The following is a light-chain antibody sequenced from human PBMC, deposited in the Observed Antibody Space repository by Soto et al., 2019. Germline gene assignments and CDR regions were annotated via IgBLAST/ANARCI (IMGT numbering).Light chain of an antibody. Sequence: QSVLTQPPSVSGAPGQRVTISCTGSSSNIGAGYDVHWYQQLPGAAPKLLIYGNSNRPSGVPDRFSGSKSGTSASLAITGLQAEDDADYYRQSYDSSLSAVFGGDTHLTVL. J-gene: IGLJ7*01. CDR2: GNS. CDR3: QSYDSSLSAV. CDR1: SSNIGAGYD. V-gene: IGLV1-40*01.